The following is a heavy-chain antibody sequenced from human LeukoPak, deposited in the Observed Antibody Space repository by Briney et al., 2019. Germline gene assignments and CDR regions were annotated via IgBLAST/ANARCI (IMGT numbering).Heavy chain of an antibody. CDR3: ARESLYSSSWSDY. CDR1: GYTFTGYY. D-gene: IGHD6-13*01. CDR2: INPNSGGT. J-gene: IGHJ4*02. V-gene: IGHV1-2*02. Sequence: ASVNVSRKASGYTFTGYYMHWVRQAPGQGLEWMGWINPNSGGTNYAQKFQGRVTMTRDTSISTAYMELSRLRSDDTAVYYCARESLYSSSWSDYWGQGTLVTVSS.